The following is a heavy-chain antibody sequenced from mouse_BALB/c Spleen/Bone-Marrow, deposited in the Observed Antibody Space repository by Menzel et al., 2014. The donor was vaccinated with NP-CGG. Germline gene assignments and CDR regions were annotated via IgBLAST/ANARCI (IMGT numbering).Heavy chain of an antibody. D-gene: IGHD2-14*01. CDR2: IDPANGNT. Sequence: DVHLVESGAEPVKPGASVKLSCTASGFNIKDTYMHWVKQRPEQGLEWIGRIDPANGNTKYDPKFQGKATITADTSSNTAYLQLSSLTSEDTAVYYCARYRLGTYFDYWGQGTTLTVSS. CDR1: GFNIKDTY. J-gene: IGHJ2*01. V-gene: IGHV14-3*02. CDR3: ARYRLGTYFDY.